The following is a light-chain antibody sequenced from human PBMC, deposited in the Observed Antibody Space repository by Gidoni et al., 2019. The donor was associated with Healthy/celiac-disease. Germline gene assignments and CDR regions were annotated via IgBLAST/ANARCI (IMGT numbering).Light chain of an antibody. CDR1: QSISSY. CDR2: AAS. V-gene: IGKV1-39*01. J-gene: IGKJ2*01. Sequence: DIQMTQPPSSLSASVGDRVTITCQASQSISSYLNWYQQKPGKAPKLLIYAASSLQSGVPSRFSGSGSGTDFTLTISSLQPEDFATYYCQQSYSTPRYTFGQGTKLEIK. CDR3: QQSYSTPRYT.